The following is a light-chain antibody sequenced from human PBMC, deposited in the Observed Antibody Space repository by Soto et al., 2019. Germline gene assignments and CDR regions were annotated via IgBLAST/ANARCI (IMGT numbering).Light chain of an antibody. Sequence: DIQMTQSPSTLSASVGDRVTITCRASHSISSWLAWYQQKPGKAPKILTYRASSLESGVPSRFSGRGSGPEFTLTISRVMPDDLATYDCQQYNRYWTFGQGTKVESK. CDR2: RAS. J-gene: IGKJ1*01. V-gene: IGKV1-5*03. CDR3: QQYNRYWT. CDR1: HSISSW.